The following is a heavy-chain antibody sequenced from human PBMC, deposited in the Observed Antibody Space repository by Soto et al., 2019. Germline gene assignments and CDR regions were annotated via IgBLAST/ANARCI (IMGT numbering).Heavy chain of an antibody. CDR2: IVPSGGST. CDR1: GYTFTKNY. V-gene: IGHV1-46*01. CDR3: ARSAYDDSGFYSSYWYFDL. D-gene: IGHD3-22*01. J-gene: IGHJ2*01. Sequence: QVQLVQSGAEVQKPGASVKVSCKASGYTFTKNYIHWVRQAPGQGLDWMGIIVPSGGSTNYAPKFHGRVTMTRDTSTSTLYMELSSLRSEDTAVYYCARSAYDDSGFYSSYWYFDLWGRGTLVTVSS.